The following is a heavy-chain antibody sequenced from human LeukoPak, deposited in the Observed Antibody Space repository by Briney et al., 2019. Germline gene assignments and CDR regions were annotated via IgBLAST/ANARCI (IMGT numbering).Heavy chain of an antibody. J-gene: IGHJ4*02. V-gene: IGHV3-23*01. CDR1: GFTFHNYA. CDR3: AKDRPNYHESNGHYYRRNGDY. CDR2: ISSSGDIT. D-gene: IGHD3-22*01. Sequence: GGSLRLSCAASGFTFHNYAMSWVRQAPGKGQEWVSAISSSGDITFYADSVKGRFTISRDNSRYTLYLQMNSLRAEDAAMYYCAKDRPNYHESNGHYYRRNGDYWGQGTLVTVSS.